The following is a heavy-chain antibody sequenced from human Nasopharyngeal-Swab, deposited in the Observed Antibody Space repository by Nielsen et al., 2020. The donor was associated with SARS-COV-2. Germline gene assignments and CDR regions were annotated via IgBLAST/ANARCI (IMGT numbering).Heavy chain of an antibody. CDR3: ARGTGYSQYFQH. D-gene: IGHD2-15*01. V-gene: IGHV3-21*01. Sequence: GESLKISCVASGFTFSGYTMNWVRQAPGKGLEWISSISSTTPYIYYADSVKGRFTISRDNAKNSLYLQMNFLRVEDTAMYYCARGTGYSQYFQHWGQGTLVTVSS. CDR2: ISSTTPYI. J-gene: IGHJ1*01. CDR1: GFTFSGYT.